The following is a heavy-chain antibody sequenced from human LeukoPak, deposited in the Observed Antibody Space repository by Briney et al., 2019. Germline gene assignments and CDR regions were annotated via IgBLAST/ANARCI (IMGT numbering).Heavy chain of an antibody. V-gene: IGHV4-59*08. CDR2: IYYSGST. CDR3: ARHAEVAGFDY. J-gene: IGHJ4*02. CDR1: GGSISSYY. Sequence: SETLSLTCTVSGGSISSYYWSWIRQPPGKGLEWIGYIYYSGSTNYNPSLKSRVTISVDTSKNQFSLKLSSVTAADTAVYYCARHAEVAGFDYWGQGTLVTVSS. D-gene: IGHD6-19*01.